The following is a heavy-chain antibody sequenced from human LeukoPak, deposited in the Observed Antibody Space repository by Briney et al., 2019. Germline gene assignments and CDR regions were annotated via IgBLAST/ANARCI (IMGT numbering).Heavy chain of an antibody. J-gene: IGHJ4*02. Sequence: PGGSLRLSCAASGFTFSNAWMSWVRQAPGKGLEWVGRIKSKTDGGTTDYAAPVEGRFTISRDDSKNTLYLQMNSLKTEDTAVYYCTTDGGYSSGWYFDYWGQGTLVTVSS. D-gene: IGHD6-19*01. CDR1: GFTFSNAW. CDR2: IKSKTDGGTT. CDR3: TTDGGYSSGWYFDY. V-gene: IGHV3-15*01.